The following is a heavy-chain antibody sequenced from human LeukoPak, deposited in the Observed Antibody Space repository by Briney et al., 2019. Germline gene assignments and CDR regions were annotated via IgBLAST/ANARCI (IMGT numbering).Heavy chain of an antibody. CDR2: IRYDGSNK. J-gene: IGHJ4*02. CDR1: GFTFSSYG. V-gene: IGHV3-30*02. D-gene: IGHD3-10*01. CDR3: AKLGPTMVREGEGFDY. Sequence: GGSLRLSCAASGFTFSSYGMHWVRQAPGKGLEWVAFIRYDGSNKYYADSAKGRFTISRDNSKNTPYLQMNSLRAEDTAVCYCAKLGPTMVREGEGFDYWGQGTLVTVSS.